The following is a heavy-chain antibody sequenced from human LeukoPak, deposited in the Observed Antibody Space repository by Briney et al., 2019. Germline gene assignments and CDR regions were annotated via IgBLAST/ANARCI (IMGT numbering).Heavy chain of an antibody. D-gene: IGHD4-17*01. V-gene: IGHV4-31*03. CDR2: IYYSGST. J-gene: IGHJ4*02. Sequence: PSETLSLTCTVSGGSISSGGYYWSWIRQHPGKGLEWIGYIYYSGSTYYNPSLKSRVTISVDTSKNQFSLKLSSVTAADTAVYYCARDRKGTVFSRYFDYWGQGTLVTVSS. CDR3: ARDRKGTVFSRYFDY. CDR1: GGSISSGGYY.